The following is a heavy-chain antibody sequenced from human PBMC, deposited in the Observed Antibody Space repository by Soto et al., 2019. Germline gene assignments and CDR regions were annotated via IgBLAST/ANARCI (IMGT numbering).Heavy chain of an antibody. J-gene: IGHJ3*02. V-gene: IGHV1-69*01. D-gene: IGHD3-9*01. CDR2: IIPIFGTA. CDR1: GGTFSSYA. Sequence: QVQLVQSGAEVKKPGSSVKVSCKASGGTFSSYAISRVRQAPGQGLEWMGGIIPIFGTANYAQKFQGRVTITADESTSTAYMELSSLRSEDTAVYYCARGPNYDILTGYYIDDAFDIWGQGTMVTVSS. CDR3: ARGPNYDILTGYYIDDAFDI.